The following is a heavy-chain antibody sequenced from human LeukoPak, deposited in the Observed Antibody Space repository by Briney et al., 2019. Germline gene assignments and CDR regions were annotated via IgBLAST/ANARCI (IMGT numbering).Heavy chain of an antibody. V-gene: IGHV4-4*09. J-gene: IGHJ5*02. Sequence: PSETLSLTCTVSGGSISGYYWSWIRQPPGQGLEGIAYIHSNGYTNYNPSLKSRVTISVDTSKNQFTLKVTSVTAADAAMYYCTKREGPMSGSYDYYDPWGQGTLVTVS. CDR3: TKREGPMSGSYDYYDP. CDR1: GGSISGYY. D-gene: IGHD1-26*01. CDR2: IHSNGYT.